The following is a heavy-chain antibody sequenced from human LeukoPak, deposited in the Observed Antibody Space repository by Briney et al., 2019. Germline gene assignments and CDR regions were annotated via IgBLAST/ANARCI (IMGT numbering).Heavy chain of an antibody. CDR2: INDSGST. V-gene: IGHV4-34*01. J-gene: IGHJ4*02. CDR1: GGSFSGYY. D-gene: IGHD4-17*01. CDR3: ARGVYGDYFTKTGYFDY. Sequence: SETLSLKCAVYGGSFSGYYWNWIRQPPGKGLEWTGEINDSGSTNYNPFLKSRVSISVDTSKKQFSLKVNSVTAADTAVYYCARGVYGDYFTKTGYFDYWGQGTQVIVSS.